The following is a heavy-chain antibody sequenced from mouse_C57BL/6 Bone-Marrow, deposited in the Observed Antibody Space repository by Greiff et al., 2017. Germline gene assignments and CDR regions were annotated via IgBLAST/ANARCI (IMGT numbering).Heavy chain of an antibody. D-gene: IGHD2-4*01. J-gene: IGHJ3*01. CDR3: ARGGYDYEGFAY. CDR1: GYTFTSYG. CDR2: IYTRSGNT. Sequence: QVQLQQSGAELARPGASVKLSCKASGYTFTSYGISWVKQRTGQGLEWIGEIYTRSGNTYYNEKFKGKATLTADKSSSTAYMELRSLMSEDSAVYFCARGGYDYEGFAYWGQGTLVTVSA. V-gene: IGHV1-81*01.